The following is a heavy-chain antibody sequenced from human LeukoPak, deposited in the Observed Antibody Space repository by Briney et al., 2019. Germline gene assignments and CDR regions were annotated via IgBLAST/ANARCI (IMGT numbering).Heavy chain of an antibody. J-gene: IGHJ6*03. Sequence: GASVKVSCKASGGTFSSYAISWVRQAPGQGLGWIGGIIPIFGTANYAQKFQGRVTIIADESTSTAYMELSSLRSEDTAVYYCASFYGSGSPHYYYYYMDVWGKGTTVTVSS. CDR1: GGTFSSYA. V-gene: IGHV1-69*13. CDR2: IIPIFGTA. CDR3: ASFYGSGSPHYYYYYMDV. D-gene: IGHD3-10*01.